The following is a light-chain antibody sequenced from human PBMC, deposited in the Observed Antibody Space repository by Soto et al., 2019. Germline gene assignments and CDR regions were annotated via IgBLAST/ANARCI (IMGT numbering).Light chain of an antibody. CDR1: QSITTW. CDR2: DTS. Sequence: DIQMPPSPSTLSASVGDRVAITCRASQSITTWLDWYQQKPGKAPTLLISDTSNLQSGVPSRFSGRGPGTDFTLAIISLQPDDSSTYYCHQYDSYPWTFGQGTKVEI. J-gene: IGKJ1*01. CDR3: HQYDSYPWT. V-gene: IGKV1-5*01.